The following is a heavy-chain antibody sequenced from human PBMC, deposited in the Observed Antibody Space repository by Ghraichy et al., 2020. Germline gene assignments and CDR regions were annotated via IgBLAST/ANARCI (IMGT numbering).Heavy chain of an antibody. V-gene: IGHV5-51*01. Sequence: GESLNISCKASAYSFSGYWIAWVRQMPGKGLEWMGIIYPDDSDTRYSPSFQGQVTISADRSISTAYLQWSSLKASDTAIYYCARRPYCRNGIYHKNVGAWYFDLWGRGTLVTVSS. J-gene: IGHJ2*01. D-gene: IGHD2-15*01. CDR1: AYSFSGYW. CDR2: IYPDDSDT. CDR3: ARRPYCRNGIYHKNVGAWYFDL.